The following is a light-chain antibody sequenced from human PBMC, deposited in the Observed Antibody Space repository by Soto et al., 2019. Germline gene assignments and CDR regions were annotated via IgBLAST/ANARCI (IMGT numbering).Light chain of an antibody. CDR1: QTVRNNY. V-gene: IGKV3-20*01. CDR3: QQYGSSPIT. CDR2: RTS. Sequence: EFVLTQSPGTLSLSPGERATLSCRASQTVRNNYLAWYQQKPGQAPRFLIYRTSDRANGIPGRFSGSGSGTDFTLTISRLEPEDFAIYYCQQYGSSPITFGQGTRLEIK. J-gene: IGKJ5*01.